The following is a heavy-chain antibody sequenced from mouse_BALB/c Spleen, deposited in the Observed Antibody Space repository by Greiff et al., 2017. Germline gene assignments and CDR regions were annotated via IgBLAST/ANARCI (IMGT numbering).Heavy chain of an antibody. CDR1: GFAFSSYD. CDR2: ISSGGGST. V-gene: IGHV5-12-1*01. J-gene: IGHJ4*01. Sequence: EVKLQESGGGLVKPGGSLKLSCAASGFAFSSYDMSWVRQTPEKRLEWVAYISSGGGSTYYPDTVKGRFTISRDNAKNTLYLQMSSLKSEDTAMYYCARGADMDYWGQGTSVTVSS. CDR3: ARGADMDY.